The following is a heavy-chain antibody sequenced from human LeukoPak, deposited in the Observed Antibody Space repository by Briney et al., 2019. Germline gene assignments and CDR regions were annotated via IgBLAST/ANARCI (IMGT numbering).Heavy chain of an antibody. J-gene: IGHJ4*02. CDR2: ISSSSSYI. Sequence: SGGSLRLSCAASGFTFSSYSRNWVRQAPGKGLEWVSSISSSSSYIYYADSLKGRFTISRDNAKNSLYLQMNSLRAEDTAVYYCARPIYGDVGFDYWGQGTLVTVSS. D-gene: IGHD4-17*01. CDR3: ARPIYGDVGFDY. CDR1: GFTFSSYS. V-gene: IGHV3-21*01.